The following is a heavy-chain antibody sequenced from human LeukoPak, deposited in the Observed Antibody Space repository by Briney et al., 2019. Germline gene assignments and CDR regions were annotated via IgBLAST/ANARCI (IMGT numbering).Heavy chain of an antibody. D-gene: IGHD3-3*01. CDR1: GFTFSSYS. V-gene: IGHV3-21*01. J-gene: IGHJ4*02. Sequence: GGSLRLSCAASGFTFSSYSMNWVRQAPGKGLEWVSPISSSSSYIYYADSVKGRFTISRDNAKNSLHLQMNSLRAEDTAVYYCARDHYDFWSGYYDYWGQGTLVTVSS. CDR3: ARDHYDFWSGYYDY. CDR2: ISSSSSYI.